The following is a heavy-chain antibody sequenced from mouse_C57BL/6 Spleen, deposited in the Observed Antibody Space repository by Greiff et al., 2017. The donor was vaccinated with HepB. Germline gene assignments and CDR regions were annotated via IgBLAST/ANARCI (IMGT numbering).Heavy chain of an antibody. V-gene: IGHV1-55*01. CDR1: GYTFTSYW. CDR3: ARSRDDDWSFAY. CDR2: IYPGSGST. D-gene: IGHD2-4*01. Sequence: VQLQQPGAELVKPGASVKLSCKASGYTFTSYWITWVKQRPGQGLEWIGDIYPGSGSTNYNEKFKSKATLTVDTSSSTAYMQLSSLTSEDSAVYYCARSRDDDWSFAYWGQGTLVTVSA. J-gene: IGHJ3*01.